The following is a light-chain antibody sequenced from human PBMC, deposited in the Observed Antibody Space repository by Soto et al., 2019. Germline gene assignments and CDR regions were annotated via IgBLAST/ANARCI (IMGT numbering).Light chain of an antibody. CDR3: CSYARTTTYV. Sequence: QSALTQPASVSGSPGQSITISCTGTSSDVGSYNLVSWYQQHPGKAPKLMIYEDNKRPSGVSNRFSVSKSGYTASLTISGLQAEDEADYYCCSYARTTTYVFGCGTKLTVL. CDR2: EDN. V-gene: IGLV2-23*01. CDR1: SSDVGSYNL. J-gene: IGLJ1*01.